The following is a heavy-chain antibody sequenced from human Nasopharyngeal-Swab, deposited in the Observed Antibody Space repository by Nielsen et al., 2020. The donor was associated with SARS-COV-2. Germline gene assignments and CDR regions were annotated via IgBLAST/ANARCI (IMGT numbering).Heavy chain of an antibody. CDR1: GFPFSTYW. Sequence: GESLKISCAASGFPFSTYWMSWVRQAPGKGLEWVANIKQDGSEKYYVDCVRGRFTISRDNAKNTLYLQMNSLRVEDTAVYYCVKHQGSSSDQWGQGTLVTVSS. V-gene: IGHV3-7*02. CDR2: IKQDGSEK. CDR3: VKHQGSSSDQ. J-gene: IGHJ4*02.